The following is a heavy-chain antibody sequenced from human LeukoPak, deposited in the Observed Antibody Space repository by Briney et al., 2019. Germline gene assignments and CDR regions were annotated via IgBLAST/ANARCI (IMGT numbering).Heavy chain of an antibody. J-gene: IGHJ4*02. V-gene: IGHV3-11*01. CDR3: ARRRDYLDY. Sequence: PGGSLRLSCAAYGFTFSDYYMSWIRQAPGEGLEYISYIGSSGTTLFYADSVKGRFTISRDNAKNSLYLEMNNLRAEDTAVYYCARRRDYLDYWGQGTLVTVSS. CDR2: IGSSGTTL. CDR1: GFTFSDYY.